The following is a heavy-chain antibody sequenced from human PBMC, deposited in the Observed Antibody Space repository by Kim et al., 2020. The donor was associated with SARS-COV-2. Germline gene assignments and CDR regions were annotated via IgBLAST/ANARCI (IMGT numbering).Heavy chain of an antibody. CDR2: IYPDDSDV. J-gene: IGHJ4*02. CDR3: ARLTVFYYGPGTFSFPYFDY. D-gene: IGHD3-10*01. Sequence: GESLKISCEVSGYSFTDYWIGWVRQMPGKGLEWMGIIYPDDSDVRYGPSFQGQVTISADKSVNTAYLQWSSLKASDTAIYYCARLTVFYYGPGTFSFPYFDYWGQGTLVTVSS. V-gene: IGHV5-51*01. CDR1: GYSFTDYW.